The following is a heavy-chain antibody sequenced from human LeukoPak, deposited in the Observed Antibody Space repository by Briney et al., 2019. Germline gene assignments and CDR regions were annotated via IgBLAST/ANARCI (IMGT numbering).Heavy chain of an antibody. Sequence: GGSLRLSCAASGFTFSGSTMNWVRQAPGKGLEWVSSISGSGDFLYYADSVKGRFTISRDNAKNSLFLQMHNLRVEDRAVYYCARDPPTYFSYSSGDPIPFDVFELWGQGTRVTVSS. J-gene: IGHJ3*01. CDR3: ARDPPTYFSYSSGDPIPFDVFEL. V-gene: IGHV3-21*01. D-gene: IGHD3-22*01. CDR1: GFTFSGST. CDR2: ISGSGDFL.